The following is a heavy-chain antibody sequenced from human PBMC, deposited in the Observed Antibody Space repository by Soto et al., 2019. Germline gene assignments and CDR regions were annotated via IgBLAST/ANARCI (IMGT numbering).Heavy chain of an antibody. CDR2: IYHSGST. V-gene: IGHV4-4*02. CDR3: ASGGGGGNY. CDR1: GGSVTNDNW. D-gene: IGHD3-10*01. Sequence: QVQLQESGPGLVKPSGTLSLTCAVSGGSVTNDNWWSWVRQPPGKGLEWIGEIYHSGSTNYNPSHKSRVTISIDNPNNQSSLKLNSVPAADTAVYYCASGGGGGNYWGQGTLVTVSS. J-gene: IGHJ4*02.